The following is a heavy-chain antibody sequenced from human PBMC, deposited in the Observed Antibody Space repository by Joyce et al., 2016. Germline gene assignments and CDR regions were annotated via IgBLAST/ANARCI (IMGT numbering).Heavy chain of an antibody. CDR3: ARHVTDWFDP. Sequence: EVQLVQSGAEVKKPGESLRISCKGAGYSFTSHWISGVRQRPGKGLEWMGRIDPRDSYTDYSPSFGGHVTISVDKTISAADLQWSSLRASDTAIYYCARHVTDWFDPWGQGTLVTVSS. D-gene: IGHD3-10*02. J-gene: IGHJ5*02. CDR2: IDPRDSYT. CDR1: GYSFTSHW. V-gene: IGHV5-10-1*03.